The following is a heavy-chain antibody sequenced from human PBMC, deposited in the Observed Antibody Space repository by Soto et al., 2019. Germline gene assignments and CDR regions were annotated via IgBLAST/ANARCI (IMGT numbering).Heavy chain of an antibody. Sequence: TSETLSLTCTVSGGSISSYYCSWIRQPPGKGLEWIGYIYYSGSTNYNPSLKSRVTISVDTSKNQFSLKLSSVTAADTAVYYCARATGIAARVAFDIWGQGTMVTVSS. V-gene: IGHV4-59*01. CDR3: ARATGIAARVAFDI. CDR1: GGSISSYY. D-gene: IGHD6-6*01. J-gene: IGHJ3*02. CDR2: IYYSGST.